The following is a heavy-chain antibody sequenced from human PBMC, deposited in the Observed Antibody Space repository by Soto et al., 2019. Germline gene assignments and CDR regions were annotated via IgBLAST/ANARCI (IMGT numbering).Heavy chain of an antibody. V-gene: IGHV1-69*01. J-gene: IGHJ6*02. D-gene: IGHD3-10*01. CDR3: ATGRRTGNYGMDV. CDR2: IIPIFGTT. CDR1: GGTFSNDA. Sequence: QEQLVQAGAEVKKPGSSVRISCRASGGTFSNDAVSWVRQAPGQGLQWMGGIIPIFGTTHYAQKFQGRVTITADESTATADMELRSVTSEDTAVYYCATGRRTGNYGMDVWGQGTAVTVSS.